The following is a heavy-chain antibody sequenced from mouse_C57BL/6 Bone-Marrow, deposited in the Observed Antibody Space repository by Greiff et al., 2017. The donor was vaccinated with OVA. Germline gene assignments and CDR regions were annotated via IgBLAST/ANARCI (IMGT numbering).Heavy chain of an antibody. J-gene: IGHJ4*01. CDR1: GYTFTSYW. Sequence: VQLQQPGAELVKPGASVKMSCKASGYTFTSYWITWVKQRPGQGLEWIGDIYPGSGSTNYNEKFKSKATLTLDTSSSTAYMQLSSLTSEDSAVYYCLRPFMDYWGQGTSVTVSS. V-gene: IGHV1-55*01. CDR2: IYPGSGST. CDR3: LRPFMDY.